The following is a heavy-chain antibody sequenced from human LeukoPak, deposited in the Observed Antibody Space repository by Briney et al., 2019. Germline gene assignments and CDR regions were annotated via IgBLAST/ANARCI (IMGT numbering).Heavy chain of an antibody. CDR3: ARVSAKLRSSESMGYPYH. J-gene: IGHJ1*01. CDR1: GGCFRSYA. CDR2: GVLRFVTP. Sequence: SVKLCCWASGGCFRSYAINWRREAPGQGLGWGGGGVLRFVTPTYAHNFGDRVTISAAESTVTAYMELFSLTSEDTAVYYCARVSAKLRSSESMGYPYHWGQGTLVTVSS. V-gene: IGHV1-69*01. D-gene: IGHD2/OR15-2a*01.